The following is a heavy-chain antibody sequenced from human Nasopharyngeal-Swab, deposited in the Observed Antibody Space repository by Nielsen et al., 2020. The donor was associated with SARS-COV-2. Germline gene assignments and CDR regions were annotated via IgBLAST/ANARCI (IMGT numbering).Heavy chain of an antibody. V-gene: IGHV3-30*14. CDR2: ISYDGSNK. D-gene: IGHD4-11*01. CDR3: ARDRNTVLAGHSYFGMDV. CDR1: GFTFSSYA. J-gene: IGHJ6*02. Sequence: GESLKISCAASGFTFSSYAMHWVRQAPGKGLEWVAVISYDGSNKYYADSVEGRFSISRDNSKNTIYLQMNNLRAEDTAVYYCARDRNTVLAGHSYFGMDVWGQGTMVTVSS.